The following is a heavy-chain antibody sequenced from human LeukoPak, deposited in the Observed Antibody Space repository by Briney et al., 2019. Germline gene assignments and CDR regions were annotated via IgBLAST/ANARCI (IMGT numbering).Heavy chain of an antibody. V-gene: IGHV3-23*01. Sequence: PGGSLRLSCAVSGITLSNYGMSWVRQAPGKGLEWVAGISGSGGGTYYADSVKGQFTISRDNSKNTLYLQMNSLRAEDTAVYYCAKAMTIVVVPAAITGAAIDYWGQGTLVTVSS. CDR2: ISGSGGGT. CDR1: GITLSNYG. D-gene: IGHD2-2*01. CDR3: AKAMTIVVVPAAITGAAIDY. J-gene: IGHJ4*02.